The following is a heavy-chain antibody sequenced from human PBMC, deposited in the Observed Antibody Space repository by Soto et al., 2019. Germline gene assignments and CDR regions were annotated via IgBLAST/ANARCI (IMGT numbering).Heavy chain of an antibody. J-gene: IGHJ4*02. CDR2: IYYSGTT. Sequence: PSETLSLTCTVSGGSMNTYYWGWFRQPPGKGLEWIGYIYYSGTTTYSPSLKSRVTIAVDTSKNQFSLRAEDMAVYYCARGPGYYFDYWGQGSLVTVSS. CDR1: GGSMNTYY. CDR3: ARGPGYYFDY. V-gene: IGHV4-59*01.